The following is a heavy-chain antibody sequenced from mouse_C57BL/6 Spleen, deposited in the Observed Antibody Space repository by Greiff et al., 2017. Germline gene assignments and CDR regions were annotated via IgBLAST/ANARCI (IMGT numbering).Heavy chain of an antibody. CDR3: ARTVLYYSNYDAMEY. CDR2: INPNNGGT. V-gene: IGHV1-22*01. CDR1: GYTFTDYN. D-gene: IGHD2-5*01. J-gene: IGHJ4*01. Sequence: EVQLQQSGPELVKPGASVKMSCKASGYTFTDYNMHWVKQSHGKSLEWIGYINPNNGGTSYNQKFKGKATLTVNKSSSTAYMELRSLTSEDSAVYYCARTVLYYSNYDAMEYWGQGTSVTVSS.